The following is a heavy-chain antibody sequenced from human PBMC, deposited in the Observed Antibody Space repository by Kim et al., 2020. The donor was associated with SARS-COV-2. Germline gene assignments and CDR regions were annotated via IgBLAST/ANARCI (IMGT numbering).Heavy chain of an antibody. CDR2: INPNSGGT. Sequence: ASVKVSCKASGYTFTGYYMHWVRQAPGQGLEWMGRINPNSGGTNYAQKFQGRVTMTRDTSISTAYMELSRLRSDDTAVYYCARLPELWFGEPRGYYYYGMDVWGQGTTVTVSS. D-gene: IGHD3-10*01. CDR3: ARLPELWFGEPRGYYYYGMDV. CDR1: GYTFTGYY. J-gene: IGHJ6*02. V-gene: IGHV1-2*06.